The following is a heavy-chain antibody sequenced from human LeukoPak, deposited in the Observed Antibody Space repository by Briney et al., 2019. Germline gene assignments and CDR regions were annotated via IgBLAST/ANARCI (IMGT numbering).Heavy chain of an antibody. J-gene: IGHJ4*02. CDR3: ARAGIAAAGFDY. D-gene: IGHD6-13*01. CDR2: IWYDGSNK. CDR1: GFTFSSYG. Sequence: GGCLRLSCAASGFTFSSYGMHWVRQAPGKGLEWVAVIWYDGSNKYYSDSVKGRFTISRDNSKNTLYLQMNSLRAEDTAVYYCARAGIAAAGFDYWGQGTLVTVSS. V-gene: IGHV3-33*01.